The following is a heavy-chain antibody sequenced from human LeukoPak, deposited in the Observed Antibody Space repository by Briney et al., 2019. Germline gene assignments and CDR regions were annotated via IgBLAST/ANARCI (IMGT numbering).Heavy chain of an antibody. V-gene: IGHV3-11*01. CDR3: AREVYCSSTSCFLKYYYYYMDV. Sequence: GGSLRLSCAASGFTFSDYYMSWIRHAPGKGLEWVYYISSSGSTIYYADSVNGRFTISRDNAKNSLYLQMNSLRAEDTAVYYCAREVYCSSTSCFLKYYYYYMDVWGKGTTVTVSS. CDR2: ISSSGSTI. CDR1: GFTFSDYY. D-gene: IGHD2-2*01. J-gene: IGHJ6*03.